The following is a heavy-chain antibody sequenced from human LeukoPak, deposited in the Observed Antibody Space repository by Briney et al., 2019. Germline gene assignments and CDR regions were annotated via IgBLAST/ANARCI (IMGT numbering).Heavy chain of an antibody. CDR2: IYTSGST. CDR1: GGSISSGSYY. CDR3: ARDSWPADYGDYRYGHWFDP. V-gene: IGHV4-61*02. J-gene: IGHJ5*02. Sequence: SETLSLTCTVSGGSISSGSYYWSWIRQPAGKGLEWIGRIYTSGSTNYNPSLKSRVTISVDTSKNQFSLKLSSVTAADTAVYYCARDSWPADYGDYRYGHWFDPWGQGTLVTVSS. D-gene: IGHD4-17*01.